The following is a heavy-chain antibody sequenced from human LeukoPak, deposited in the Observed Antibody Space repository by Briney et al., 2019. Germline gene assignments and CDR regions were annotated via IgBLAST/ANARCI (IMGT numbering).Heavy chain of an antibody. CDR3: TKLKGWYGDGYFDY. CDR1: GFSVSSEY. J-gene: IGHJ4*02. Sequence: PGGSLRLSCAASGFSVSSEYMSWVRQPAGKGLEWVSVIYSGGTTFYADSVKGRFTISRDNSKNTLYLQMNSLRPDDTAVYYCTKLKGWYGDGYFDYWGPGILVTVSS. D-gene: IGHD6-19*01. CDR2: IYSGGTT. V-gene: IGHV3-53*01.